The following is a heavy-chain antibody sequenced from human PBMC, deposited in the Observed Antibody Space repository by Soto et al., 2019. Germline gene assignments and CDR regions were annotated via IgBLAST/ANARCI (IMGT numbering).Heavy chain of an antibody. V-gene: IGHV1-69*01. CDR1: GYFFKNYA. J-gene: IGHJ4*02. Sequence: QVQLVQSGAEVKETGSSVKVSCKSSGYFFKNYAVTWLRQAPGQGLEWMGGIIPVFGTPDYSQKFRGRVTITADESTSTVYMELRSLTSEDTAVYYCARHLYDYVWGSYRHWGQGTLVTVSS. D-gene: IGHD3-16*02. CDR3: ARHLYDYVWGSYRH. CDR2: IIPVFGTP.